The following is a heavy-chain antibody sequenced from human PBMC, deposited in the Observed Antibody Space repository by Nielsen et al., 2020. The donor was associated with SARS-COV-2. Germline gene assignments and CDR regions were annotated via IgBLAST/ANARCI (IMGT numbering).Heavy chain of an antibody. CDR3: ARAKFYDSGVDP. CDR2: INSDGRTT. CDR1: GFTFGSSW. Sequence: GESRKISCAASGFTFGSSWMPWFRQAPGKGLVWFSRINSDGRTTTYADSVKGRFTISRDNAKNTLYLQMNSLRAEDTAVYYCARAKFYDSGVDPWGQGTLVTVSS. J-gene: IGHJ5*02. V-gene: IGHV3-74*01. D-gene: IGHD5/OR15-5a*01.